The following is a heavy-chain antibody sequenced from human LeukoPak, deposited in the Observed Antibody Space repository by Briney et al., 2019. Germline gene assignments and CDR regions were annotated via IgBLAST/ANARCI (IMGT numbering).Heavy chain of an antibody. V-gene: IGHV1-3*01. CDR3: ARDRVFGYCSGGSCYYSYYGMDV. CDR2: INAGNGNT. D-gene: IGHD2-15*01. J-gene: IGHJ6*02. CDR1: GYTFTSYA. Sequence: ASVKVSCKASGYTFTSYAMHWVRQAPGQRLEWMGWINAGNGNTKYSQKFQGRVTITRDTSASTAYMELSSLRSEDTAVYYCARDRVFGYCSGGSCYYSYYGMDVWGQGTTVTVSS.